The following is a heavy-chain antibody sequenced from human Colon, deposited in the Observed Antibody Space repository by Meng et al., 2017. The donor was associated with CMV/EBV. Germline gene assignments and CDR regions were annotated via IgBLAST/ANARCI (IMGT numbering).Heavy chain of an antibody. CDR2: ISAYNGNT. CDR3: ARGSSIFGGTHDAFDV. J-gene: IGHJ3*01. Sequence: TFSSYAISWVRQAPGQGLEWMGWISAYNGNTNYAQKLQGRVTMTTDTSTSTAYMELRSLRSDDTAVYYCARGSSIFGGTHDAFDVWGQGTMVTVSS. CDR1: TFSSYA. D-gene: IGHD3-3*01. V-gene: IGHV1-18*01.